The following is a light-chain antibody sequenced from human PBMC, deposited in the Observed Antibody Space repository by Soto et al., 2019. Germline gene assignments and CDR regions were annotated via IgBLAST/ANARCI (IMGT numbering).Light chain of an antibody. Sequence: EIVLPQSPGTLSLSPGERAALSCRASQSVTSNFLAWYQQKPGQAPRLLIFGASSRATGIPDRFSGSGSGTDFTLTISRLEPEDFAVYYCQQYGNSIRTFGQGTKVEIK. CDR1: QSVTSNF. CDR3: QQYGNSIRT. V-gene: IGKV3-20*01. J-gene: IGKJ1*01. CDR2: GAS.